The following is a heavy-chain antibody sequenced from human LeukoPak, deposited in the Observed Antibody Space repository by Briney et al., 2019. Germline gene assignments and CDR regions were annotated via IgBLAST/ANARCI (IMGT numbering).Heavy chain of an antibody. J-gene: IGHJ4*02. CDR1: GGSISSYY. V-gene: IGHV4-59*01. CDR2: IYYSGST. D-gene: IGHD3-3*01. CDR3: ARANFGVDWYFDY. Sequence: KPSETLSLTCTASGGSISSYYWSWIRQPPGKGLEWIGYIYYSGSTNYNPSLKSRVTISVDTSKNQFSLKLSSVTAADTAVYYCARANFGVDWYFDYWGQATLVTVYS.